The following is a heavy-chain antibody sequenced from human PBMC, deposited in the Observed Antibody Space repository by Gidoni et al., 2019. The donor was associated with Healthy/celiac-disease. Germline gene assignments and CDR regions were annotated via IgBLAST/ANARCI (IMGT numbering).Heavy chain of an antibody. D-gene: IGHD2-2*01. J-gene: IGHJ6*02. CDR2: IIPIFGTA. Sequence: QVQLVQSGAEVKKPGSSVKVSCKASGGTFSSYAISWVRQAPGQGLEWMGGIIPIFGTANYAQKFQGRVTITADESTSTAYMELSSLRSEDTAVYYCARAPGNQLLHYYYYGMDVWGQGTTVTVSS. CDR1: GGTFSSYA. V-gene: IGHV1-69*01. CDR3: ARAPGNQLLHYYYYGMDV.